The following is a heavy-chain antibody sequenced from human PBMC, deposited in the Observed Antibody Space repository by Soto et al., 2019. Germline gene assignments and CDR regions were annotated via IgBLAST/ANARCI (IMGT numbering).Heavy chain of an antibody. D-gene: IGHD3-22*01. J-gene: IGHJ4*02. CDR3: AAVYYDSSGYFGFDY. CDR1: GFTFTSSA. V-gene: IGHV1-58*01. CDR2: IVVGSGNT. Sequence: SVKVSCKASGFTFTSSAVQWVRQALGQRLEWIGWIVVGSGNTNYAQKFQERVTITRDMSTSTAYMELSSLRSEDTAVYYCAAVYYDSSGYFGFDYWGQGTLVTVSS.